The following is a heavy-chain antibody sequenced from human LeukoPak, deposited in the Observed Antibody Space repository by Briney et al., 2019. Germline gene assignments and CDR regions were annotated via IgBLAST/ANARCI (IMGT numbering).Heavy chain of an antibody. CDR3: AKAPFITMVRGVISSYFDY. V-gene: IGHV3-23*01. J-gene: IGHJ4*02. CDR2: ISGSGGST. CDR1: GFTFSSYA. Sequence: PGGSLRLSCAASGFTFSSYAMSSVRQAPGKGLEWVSAISGSGGSTYYADSVKGRFTISRDNSKNTLYLQMNSLRAEDTAVYYCAKAPFITMVRGVISSYFDYWGQGTLVTVSS. D-gene: IGHD3-10*01.